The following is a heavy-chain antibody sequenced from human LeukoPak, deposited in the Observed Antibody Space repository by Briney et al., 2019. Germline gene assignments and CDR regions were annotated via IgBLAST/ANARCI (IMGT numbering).Heavy chain of an antibody. D-gene: IGHD4-17*01. CDR1: GFTFRSYA. CDR2: ISGSGGST. Sequence: GGSLRLSCAASGFTFRSYAMSWVRQAPGKGLEWVSVISGSGGSTYYADSVKGRFTISRDNAKNSLYLQMNSLRAEDTAVYYCARDSTLTVTETNFDYWGQGTLVTVSS. J-gene: IGHJ4*02. V-gene: IGHV3-23*01. CDR3: ARDSTLTVTETNFDY.